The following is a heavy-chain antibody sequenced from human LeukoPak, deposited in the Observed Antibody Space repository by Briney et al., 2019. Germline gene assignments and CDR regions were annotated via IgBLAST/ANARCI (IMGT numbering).Heavy chain of an antibody. D-gene: IGHD3-16*01. V-gene: IGHV3-48*02. CDR2: ISISGGTI. Sequence: GGSLRLSCAASGFTFSSYTMTWVRQAPGKGLEWLSCISISGGTIFYADSVKGRFTISRDSAKNSLYLQMNSLRDEDTAVYYCARGTGAYYYWGQGTLVTVSS. J-gene: IGHJ4*02. CDR1: GFTFSSYT. CDR3: ARGTGAYYY.